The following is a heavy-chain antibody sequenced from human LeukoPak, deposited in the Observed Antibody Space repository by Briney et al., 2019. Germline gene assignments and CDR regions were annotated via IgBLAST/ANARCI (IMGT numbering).Heavy chain of an antibody. J-gene: IGHJ4*02. V-gene: IGHV5-51*01. Sequence: GESLKISCKGSGYSFSSYWIDWVRQMTGKGLESMGIIYPGDSDPRYSPSFQGQVTISADKSISTAYLQWSSLKASDTAMYYCARSYYDSSGYYPDYWGQGTLVTVSS. CDR1: GYSFSSYW. CDR2: IYPGDSDP. D-gene: IGHD3-22*01. CDR3: ARSYYDSSGYYPDY.